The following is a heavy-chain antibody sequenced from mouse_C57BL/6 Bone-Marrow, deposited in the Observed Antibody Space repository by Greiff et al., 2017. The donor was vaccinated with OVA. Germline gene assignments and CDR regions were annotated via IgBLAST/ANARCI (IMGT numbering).Heavy chain of an antibody. CDR3: TTYYGNYWYFDV. Sequence: EVQLVESGAELVRPGASVKLSCTASGFNIKDDYMHWVKQRPEQGLEWIGWIDPENGDTEYASKFQGKATITADTSSNTAYLQLSSLTSEDTAVYYCTTYYGNYWYFDVWGRGTTVTVSS. D-gene: IGHD2-1*01. V-gene: IGHV14-4*01. CDR1: GFNIKDDY. J-gene: IGHJ1*03. CDR2: IDPENGDT.